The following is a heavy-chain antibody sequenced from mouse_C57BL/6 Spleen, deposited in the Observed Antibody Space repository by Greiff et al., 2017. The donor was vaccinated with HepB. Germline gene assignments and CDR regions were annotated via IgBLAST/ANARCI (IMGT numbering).Heavy chain of an antibody. CDR3: ARRAYGSSYRWYFDV. CDR1: GYTFTSYW. CDR2: IYPGSGST. Sequence: VQLQQPGAELVKPGASVKMSCKASGYTFTSYWITWVKQRPGQGLEWIGDIYPGSGSTNYNEKFKSKATLTVDTSSSTAYMQLSSLTSEDSAVYYWARRAYGSSYRWYFDVWGTGTTVPVSS. D-gene: IGHD1-1*01. J-gene: IGHJ1*03. V-gene: IGHV1-55*01.